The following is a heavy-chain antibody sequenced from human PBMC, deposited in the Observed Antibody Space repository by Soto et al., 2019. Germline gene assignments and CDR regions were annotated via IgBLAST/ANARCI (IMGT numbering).Heavy chain of an antibody. CDR1: GGSISSYY. D-gene: IGHD1-26*01. J-gene: IGHJ6*02. CDR2: IYYSGST. V-gene: IGHV4-59*01. Sequence: PSRTLSLTCTVSGGSISSYYWSWIRQPPGKGLDWIGYIYYSGSTNYNPSLKSRVTISVDTSKNQFSLKLSSVTAADTAVYYCARSGRLRKSPYYYYYYGMDVWGQGTTVTVSS. CDR3: ARSGRLRKSPYYYYYYGMDV.